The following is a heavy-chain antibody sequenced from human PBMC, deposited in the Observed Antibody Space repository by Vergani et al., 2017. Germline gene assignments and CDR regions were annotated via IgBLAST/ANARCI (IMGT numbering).Heavy chain of an antibody. CDR1: GGSISGVSYY. D-gene: IGHD2-2*01. J-gene: IGHJ4*02. Sequence: QVQLQESGPGLVKPSQSLSLTCTVSGGSISGVSYYLSWVRQPAGKGLEWIGRIYYSGRTDYNPSLESPVTISVDTSKNTFSLKLNSVTAADTATYYCARVPRGTSWAAGRSWPDYWGQGTRVTVSS. CDR2: IYYSGRT. CDR3: ARVPRGTSWAAGRSWPDY. V-gene: IGHV4-61*02.